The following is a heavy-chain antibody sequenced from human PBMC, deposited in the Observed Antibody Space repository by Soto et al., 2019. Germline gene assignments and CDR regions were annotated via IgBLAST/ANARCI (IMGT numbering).Heavy chain of an antibody. CDR2: INAGNGNT. CDR1: GYTFTSYA. V-gene: IGHV1-3*01. CDR3: ARGGTDCSSTSCPEGFFEINYYYYYMDV. D-gene: IGHD2-2*01. Sequence: GASVKVSCKASGYTFTSYAMHCVRQAPGQRLEWMGWINAGNGNTKYSQKFQGRVTITRDTSASTAYMELSSLRSEDTAVYYCARGGTDCSSTSCPEGFFEINYYYYYMDVWGKGTTVTVSS. J-gene: IGHJ6*03.